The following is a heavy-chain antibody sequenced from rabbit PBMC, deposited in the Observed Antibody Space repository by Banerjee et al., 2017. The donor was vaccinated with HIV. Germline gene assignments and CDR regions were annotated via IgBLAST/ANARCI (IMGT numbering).Heavy chain of an antibody. Sequence: QSLEESGGDLVKPGASLTLTCTASGFSFSSSYWICWVRQAPGKGPEWIACIYTTNTDTAYASWAKGRYTVSKTSSTTVTLQMTSLTAADTATYFCARDSYGDGGVFNLRGPGTLVTVS. J-gene: IGHJ4*01. CDR2: IYTTNTDT. V-gene: IGHV1S40*01. D-gene: IGHD6-1*01. CDR1: GFSFSSSYW. CDR3: ARDSYGDGGVFNL.